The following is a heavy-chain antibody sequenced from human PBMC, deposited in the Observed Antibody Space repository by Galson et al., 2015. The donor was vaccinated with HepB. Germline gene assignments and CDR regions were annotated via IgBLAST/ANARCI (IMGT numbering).Heavy chain of an antibody. CDR1: GFTFSSYS. CDR2: ICSSSSPI. V-gene: IGHV3-21*01. J-gene: IGHJ4*02. Sequence: SLRLSCAASGFTFSSYSMNWVRQAPGKGLEWVSSICSSSSPIYYADSVKGRFTLSRDNAKNSLHLQMNSLRAEDTAVYYCARGGSYSSLDYWGQGTLVTVSS. D-gene: IGHD6-13*01. CDR3: ARGGSYSSLDY.